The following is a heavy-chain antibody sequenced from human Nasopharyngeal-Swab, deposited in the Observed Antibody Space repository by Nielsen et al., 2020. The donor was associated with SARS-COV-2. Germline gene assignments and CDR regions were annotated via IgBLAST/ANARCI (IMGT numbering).Heavy chain of an antibody. Sequence: ASVKVSCKASGYTFTSYGISWVRQAPGQGLEWMGWISAYNGNTNYAQKLQGRVTMTTDTSTSTAYMELRSLRSDDTAVYYCARGAAAGLYYYYGMDIWGQGTTVTVSS. J-gene: IGHJ6*02. D-gene: IGHD6-13*01. CDR2: ISAYNGNT. V-gene: IGHV1-18*04. CDR3: ARGAAAGLYYYYGMDI. CDR1: GYTFTSYG.